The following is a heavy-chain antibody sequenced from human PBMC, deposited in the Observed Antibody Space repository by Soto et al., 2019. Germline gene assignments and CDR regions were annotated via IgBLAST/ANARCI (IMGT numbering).Heavy chain of an antibody. CDR1: GGTFSSYS. CDR3: ARDGGRHSGGIDY. J-gene: IGHJ4*02. Sequence: QVQLVQSGAEVKKPGSSVKVSCKASGGTFSSYSINWVRQAPGQGLEWMGEIIPIFGTANYAQKVQGRVTTTADETTSTAYMELSRLRSEDTAVYYCARDGGRHSGGIDYWGQGTLVNVSS. D-gene: IGHD1-26*01. CDR2: IIPIFGTA. V-gene: IGHV1-69*01.